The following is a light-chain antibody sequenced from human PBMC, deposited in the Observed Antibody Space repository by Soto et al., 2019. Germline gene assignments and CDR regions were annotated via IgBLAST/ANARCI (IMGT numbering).Light chain of an antibody. Sequence: QSVLTQPPSVFGAPGQRVTISCTGSSSNIGAGYDVHWYQQRPGTAPTLLIFGNINRPSGVPDRFSGSKSGTSASLAITGLQAEDEGDDYGQSYDSTLSARYVFGTGTQLTVL. J-gene: IGLJ1*01. CDR3: QSYDSTLSARYV. V-gene: IGLV1-40*01. CDR2: GNI. CDR1: SSNIGAGYD.